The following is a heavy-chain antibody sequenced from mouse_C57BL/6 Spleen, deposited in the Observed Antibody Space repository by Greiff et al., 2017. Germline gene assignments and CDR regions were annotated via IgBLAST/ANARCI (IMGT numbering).Heavy chain of an antibody. Sequence: QVQLKESGAELVRPGSSVKLSCKASGYTFTSYWMHWVKQRPIQGLEWIGNIDPSDSETHYNQKFKDKATLTVDKSSSTAYMQLSSLTSEDSAVYYCARYYSNLYWYFDVWGTGTTVTVSS. CDR1: GYTFTSYW. CDR3: ARYYSNLYWYFDV. D-gene: IGHD2-5*01. CDR2: IDPSDSET. J-gene: IGHJ1*03. V-gene: IGHV1-52*01.